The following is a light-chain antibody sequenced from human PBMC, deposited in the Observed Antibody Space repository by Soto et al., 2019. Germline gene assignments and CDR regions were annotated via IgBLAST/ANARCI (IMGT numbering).Light chain of an antibody. J-gene: IGKJ1*01. CDR2: GAS. CDR1: QSVSNNY. Sequence: EIVLTQSPATLSLSPGERATLSCRASQSVSNNYLAWYQQRPGRAPRLLIYGASSRATGIPDRFSGSGSGADFTLTISRLEPEDFAIYHCQQYASAPPTFGQGTKV. V-gene: IGKV3-20*01. CDR3: QQYASAPPT.